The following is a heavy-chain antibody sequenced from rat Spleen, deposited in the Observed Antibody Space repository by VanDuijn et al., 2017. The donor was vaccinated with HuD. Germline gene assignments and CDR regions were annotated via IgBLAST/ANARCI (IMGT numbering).Heavy chain of an antibody. Sequence: VHLVESGGGLVQPGKSLKLSCSASGFTFSSYGMHWIRQAPGKGLDWVAYISSSSGTVYADAVKERFTISRDNAKNTLYLQLNSLKSEDTAIYYCARSVGDYWGQGVMVTVSS. J-gene: IGHJ2*01. CDR3: ARSVGDY. CDR2: ISSSSGT. V-gene: IGHV5-62*01. CDR1: GFTFSSYG. D-gene: IGHD4-3*01.